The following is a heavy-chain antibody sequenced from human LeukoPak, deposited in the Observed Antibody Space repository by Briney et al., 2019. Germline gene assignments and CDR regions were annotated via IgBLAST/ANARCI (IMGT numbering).Heavy chain of an antibody. Sequence: GGSLRLSCAATGFTFSSYAMSWVRQAPGKGLEWVSAISGSGGSTYYADSVKGRFTISRDNSKNTLYLQMNGLRAEDTAVYYCAKERVGATGVDYWGQGTLVTVSS. D-gene: IGHD1-26*01. CDR1: GFTFSSYA. V-gene: IGHV3-23*01. J-gene: IGHJ4*02. CDR3: AKERVGATGVDY. CDR2: ISGSGGST.